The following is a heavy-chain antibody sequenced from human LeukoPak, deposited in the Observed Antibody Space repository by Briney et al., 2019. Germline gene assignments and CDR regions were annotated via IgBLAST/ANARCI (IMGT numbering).Heavy chain of an antibody. CDR2: ISFDSSNS. J-gene: IGHJ6*02. V-gene: IGHV3-30*18. CDR1: GFSFRTYG. Sequence: GGSLRLSCSASGFSFRTYGMHWLRQAPGKGLEWVAVISFDSSNSYHADSVRGRFTISRDDSKNTLYLQMNSLRVEDTAVYYCAKPLYDPMVRRLLDNYYGLDVWGRGTTVTVSS. CDR3: AKPLYDPMVRRLLDNYYGLDV. D-gene: IGHD3-10*01.